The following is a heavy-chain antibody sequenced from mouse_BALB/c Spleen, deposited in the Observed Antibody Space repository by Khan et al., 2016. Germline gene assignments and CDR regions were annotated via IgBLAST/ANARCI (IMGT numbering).Heavy chain of an antibody. CDR3: ERYGTGTWFAY. D-gene: IGHD2-1*01. V-gene: IGHV9-3*02. CDR1: GYTFTNYG. Sequence: QIQLVQSGPELKKPGETVKISCKASGYTFTNYGMTWVKQAPGKGLKWMGWINTNTGEPTYAEDFKGRFACSLETSANTAYLQINNLKNEDPATYFCERYGTGTWFAYGGQGTLVTVSA. J-gene: IGHJ3*01. CDR2: INTNTGEP.